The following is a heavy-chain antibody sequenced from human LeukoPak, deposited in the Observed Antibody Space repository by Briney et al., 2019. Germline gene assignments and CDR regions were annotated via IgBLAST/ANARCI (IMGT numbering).Heavy chain of an antibody. CDR2: ISGSGGST. CDR3: AKDYGPLSRGWFDY. V-gene: IGHV3-23*01. CDR1: GFTFSSYA. D-gene: IGHD6-19*01. J-gene: IGHJ4*02. Sequence: GGSLRLSCAASGFTFSSYAISWVRQAPGKGLESVSAISGSGGSTYYADSVKGRFTISRDNSKNTLYLQMNSLRAEDTAVYYCAKDYGPLSRGWFDYWGQGTLVTVSS.